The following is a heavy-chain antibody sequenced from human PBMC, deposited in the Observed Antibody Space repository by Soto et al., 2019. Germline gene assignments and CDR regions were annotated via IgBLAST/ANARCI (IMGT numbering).Heavy chain of an antibody. CDR3: ARVKLWELLDDGMDV. D-gene: IGHD1-26*01. V-gene: IGHV3-33*01. CDR1: GFTFSSYG. J-gene: IGHJ6*02. CDR2: IWYDGSNK. Sequence: GGSLRLSCAASGFTFSSYGMHWVRQAPGKGLEWVAVIWYDGSNKYYADSVKGRFTISRDNSKNTLYLQINSLRAEDTAVYYCARVKLWELLDDGMDVWGQGTTVTAP.